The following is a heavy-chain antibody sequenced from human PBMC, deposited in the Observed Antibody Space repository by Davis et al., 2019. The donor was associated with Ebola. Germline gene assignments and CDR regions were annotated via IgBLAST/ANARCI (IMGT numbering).Heavy chain of an antibody. Sequence: PSETLSLTCAVYGGSFSGYYWSWIRQPPGKGLEWIGEINHSGSTNYNPSLKSRVTISVDTSKNQFSLKLSSVTAADTAVYYCARAAPTPTRWFDPWGQGTLVTVSS. CDR2: INHSGST. J-gene: IGHJ5*02. CDR3: ARAAPTPTRWFDP. CDR1: GGSFSGYY. D-gene: IGHD4-17*01. V-gene: IGHV4-34*01.